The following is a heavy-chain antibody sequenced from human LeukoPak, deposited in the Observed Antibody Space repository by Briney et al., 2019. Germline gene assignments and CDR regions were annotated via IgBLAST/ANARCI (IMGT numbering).Heavy chain of an antibody. CDR2: IYYSGST. J-gene: IGHJ2*01. CDR1: GGSLSSYY. D-gene: IGHD6-19*01. Sequence: SETLSLTCTVSGGSLSSYYWSWIRQPPGKGLEWIGYIYYSGSTNYNPSLKSRVTISVDTSKNQFSLKLSSVTAADTAVYYCARLSGYSSPRVLHWYFDLWGRGTLVTVSS. CDR3: ARLSGYSSPRVLHWYFDL. V-gene: IGHV4-59*01.